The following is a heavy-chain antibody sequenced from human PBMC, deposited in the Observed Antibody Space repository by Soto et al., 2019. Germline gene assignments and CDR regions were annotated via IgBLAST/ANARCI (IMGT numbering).Heavy chain of an antibody. D-gene: IGHD1-26*01. CDR2: INTYNGNT. Sequence: QVQLVQSGAEVKKPGASVKVSCKASGYTFTSYGLSWVRQAPGQGLEWMGWINTYNGNTNYAQNLQGRVTMTTDTSTGTVYMDLRSLRSDDTAVYYCARDRVGKWELNPHFDYWGQGTLVTVSS. J-gene: IGHJ4*02. CDR1: GYTFTSYG. CDR3: ARDRVGKWELNPHFDY. V-gene: IGHV1-18*01.